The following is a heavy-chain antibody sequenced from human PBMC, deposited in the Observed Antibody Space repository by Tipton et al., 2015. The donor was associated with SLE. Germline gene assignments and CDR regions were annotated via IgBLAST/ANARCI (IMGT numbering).Heavy chain of an antibody. CDR3: VVCSPSSFSYFDY. V-gene: IGHV4-4*07. CDR2: IYTGGNT. J-gene: IGHJ4*02. Sequence: GLVKPSETLSLTCTVSGGSISRYYWGWIRQPAGKGLEWIGRIYTGGNTKYNPSLESRVTLSVDASKDQFSLRLTSVTAANTAVYYCVVCSPSSFSYFDYWGQGRLVTVSS. CDR1: GGSISRYY. D-gene: IGHD2-2*01.